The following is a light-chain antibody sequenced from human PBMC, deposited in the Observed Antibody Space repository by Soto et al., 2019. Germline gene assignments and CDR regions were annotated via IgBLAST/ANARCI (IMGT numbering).Light chain of an antibody. CDR1: SIDLNYYSS. CDR3: VSYTQPGTHG. V-gene: IGLV2-14*03. CDR2: AGT. Sequence: QSALTQPASVSGSRGQSITISCTGPSIDLNYYSSVSWYQHRPGEAPELKIFAGTYRPSDVSDRFSGSQSGNTASQTISGLLPYNEAEYYCVSYTQPGTHGFGPGTKVTVL. J-gene: IGLJ1*01.